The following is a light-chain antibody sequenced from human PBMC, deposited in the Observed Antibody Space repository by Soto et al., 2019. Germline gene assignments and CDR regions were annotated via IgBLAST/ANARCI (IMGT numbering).Light chain of an antibody. J-gene: IGLJ1*01. CDR2: EVS. CDR1: SSDVCGYNS. Sequence: ALTQPASVSWSPGQSITISCTGTSSDVCGYNSASWYQQHPGKAPKLMTYEVSNRPSGVSNRFSGSKSGNTASLTISGLQAEDEADYYCSSYTSSSTPYVFGTGTKVTAL. CDR3: SSYTSSSTPYV. V-gene: IGLV2-14*01.